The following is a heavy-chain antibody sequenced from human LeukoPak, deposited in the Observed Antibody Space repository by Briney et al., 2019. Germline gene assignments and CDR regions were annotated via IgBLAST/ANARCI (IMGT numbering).Heavy chain of an antibody. CDR1: GFTFSSFE. CDR3: AKMGGGGDDTEFWFDY. D-gene: IGHD3-3*01. CDR2: ISSSGSTI. V-gene: IGHV3-48*03. J-gene: IGHJ4*02. Sequence: GGSLRLSCGASGFTFSSFEMNWVRQAPGKGLEWVSYISSSGSTIYYADSVKGRFTISRDNSKNTLYLQMNSLRAEDTAVYYCAKMGGGGDDTEFWFDYWGQGTLVTVSS.